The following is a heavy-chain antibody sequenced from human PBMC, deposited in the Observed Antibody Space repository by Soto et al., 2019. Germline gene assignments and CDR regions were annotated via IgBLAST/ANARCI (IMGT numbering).Heavy chain of an antibody. CDR3: ARGGGYCSSTSCYGSGYYYYGMDV. V-gene: IGHV1-3*01. Sequence: ASVKVSCKASGYTFTGYAMHWVRQAPGQRLEWMGWINAGNGNTKYSQKFQGRVTITRDTSASTAYMELSSLRSEDTAVYYCARGGGYCSSTSCYGSGYYYYGMDVWGQGTTVTVSS. J-gene: IGHJ6*02. CDR1: GYTFTGYA. D-gene: IGHD2-2*01. CDR2: INAGNGNT.